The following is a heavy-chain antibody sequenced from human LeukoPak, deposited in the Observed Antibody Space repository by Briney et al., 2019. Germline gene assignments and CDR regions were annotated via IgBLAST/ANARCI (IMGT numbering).Heavy chain of an antibody. CDR2: IYYSGST. J-gene: IGHJ4*02. Sequence: SETLSLTCTVSGASISRNDYFWGWIRQPPGKGLEWIGSIYYSGSTYYSPSLKGRVTISVDTSKNQFSLKLNSVTAADTAVYYFARSSEYGDLFNYWGQGTLVTVSS. CDR1: GASISRNDYF. CDR3: ARSSEYGDLFNY. D-gene: IGHD4-17*01. V-gene: IGHV4-39*01.